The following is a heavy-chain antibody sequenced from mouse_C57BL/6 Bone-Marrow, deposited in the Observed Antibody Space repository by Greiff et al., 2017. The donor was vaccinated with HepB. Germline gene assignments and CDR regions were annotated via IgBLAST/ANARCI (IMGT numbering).Heavy chain of an antibody. CDR3: TRAITTVVEDPWFAY. Sequence: EVQLQQSGTVLARPGASVKMSCKTSGYTFTSYWMHWVKQRPGQGLEWIGAIYPGNSDTSYNQKFKGKAKLTAVTSASTAYRELSSLTNEDSAVYYCTRAITTVVEDPWFAYWGQGTLVTVSA. CDR1: GYTFTSYW. D-gene: IGHD1-1*01. V-gene: IGHV1-5*01. CDR2: IYPGNSDT. J-gene: IGHJ3*01.